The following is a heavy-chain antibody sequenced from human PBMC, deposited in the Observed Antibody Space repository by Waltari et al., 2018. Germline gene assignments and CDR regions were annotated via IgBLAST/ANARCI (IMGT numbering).Heavy chain of an antibody. CDR1: GFTFSSYA. D-gene: IGHD3-3*01. CDR3: ARDRYYDFWSGYYVRNYGMDV. J-gene: IGHJ6*02. V-gene: IGHV3-23*01. CDR2: ISGSGGST. Sequence: EVQLLESGGGLVQPGGSLRLSCAASGFTFSSYAMSWVRQAPGKGLGGVSAISGSGGSTYYADSVKGRFTISRDNSKNTLYLQMNSLRAEDTAVYYCARDRYYDFWSGYYVRNYGMDVWGQGTTVTVSS.